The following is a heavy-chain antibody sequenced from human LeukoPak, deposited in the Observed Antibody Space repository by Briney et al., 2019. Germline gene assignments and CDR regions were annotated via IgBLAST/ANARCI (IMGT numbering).Heavy chain of an antibody. CDR1: GGSISSSNW. CDR2: IYHSGST. V-gene: IGHV4-4*02. Sequence: SETLSLTCAVSGGSISSSNWWSWVRQPPGKGLEWIGEIYHSGSTNYNPSLKSRVTISVDKSKNQFSPKLSSVTAADTAVYYCARETTNYYYYYGMDVWGQGTTVTVSS. D-gene: IGHD1-1*01. CDR3: ARETTNYYYYYGMDV. J-gene: IGHJ6*02.